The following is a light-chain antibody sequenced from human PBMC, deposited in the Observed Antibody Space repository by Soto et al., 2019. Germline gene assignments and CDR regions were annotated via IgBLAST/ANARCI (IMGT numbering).Light chain of an antibody. CDR2: DVS. CDR3: CSYAGSYTFEV. Sequence: QSALTQPRSVSWSPGQSVTISCTGTSSDVGGYNYVSWYQQHPGKAPKLMIYDVSKRPSGVPDRFSGSKSGNTASLTISGLQAEDEADYYCCSYAGSYTFEVFGTGPKVTVL. CDR1: SSDVGGYNY. J-gene: IGLJ1*01. V-gene: IGLV2-11*01.